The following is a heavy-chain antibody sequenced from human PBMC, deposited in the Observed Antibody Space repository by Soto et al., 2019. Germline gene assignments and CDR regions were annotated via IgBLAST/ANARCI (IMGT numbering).Heavy chain of an antibody. CDR2: IYSGGST. J-gene: IGHJ4*02. CDR3: ARDGYCSGGSCYSVPVFDY. CDR1: GFTVSSNY. D-gene: IGHD2-15*01. V-gene: IGHV3-66*01. Sequence: PGGSLRLSCAASGFTVSSNYVSWVRQAPGKGLEWVSVIYSGGSTYYADSVKGRFTISRDNSKNTLYLQMNSLRAEDTAVYYCARDGYCSGGSCYSVPVFDYWGQGTLVTVSS.